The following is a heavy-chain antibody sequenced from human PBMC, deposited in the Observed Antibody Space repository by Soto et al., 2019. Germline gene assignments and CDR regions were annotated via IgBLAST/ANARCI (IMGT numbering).Heavy chain of an antibody. CDR1: GFTFSSYG. V-gene: IGHV3-23*04. CDR2: ISGSGDST. CDR3: AKFPLQWLVPAGLLYY. J-gene: IGHJ4*02. Sequence: VVESGGGSVQPGGSLRLSCEVSGFTFSSYGMSWVRQAPGKGLERVSSISGSGDSTYYADSVKGRFTISRDNSKNTLYLQMNSLRAEDTALYYCAKFPLQWLVPAGLLYYWGQGTLVTVSS. D-gene: IGHD6-19*01.